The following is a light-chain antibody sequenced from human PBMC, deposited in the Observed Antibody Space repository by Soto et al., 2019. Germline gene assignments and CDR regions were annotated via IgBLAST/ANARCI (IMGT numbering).Light chain of an antibody. Sequence: QSVLTQPASVSGSPGQSITIPCTGTSSDVGGYNYVSWYRQYPGKAPKLIIYEVTNRPSGVTNRFSGSKSGNTASLTISGLQAEDEADYYCSSFTTSTTRVFGGGTKVTVL. J-gene: IGLJ3*02. CDR1: SSDVGGYNY. V-gene: IGLV2-14*01. CDR2: EVT. CDR3: SSFTTSTTRV.